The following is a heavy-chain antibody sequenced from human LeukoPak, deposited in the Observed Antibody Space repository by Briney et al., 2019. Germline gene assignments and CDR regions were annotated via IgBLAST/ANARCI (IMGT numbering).Heavy chain of an antibody. J-gene: IGHJ3*02. CDR1: GYTFTGYY. Sequence: ASVKVSCKASGYTFTGYYMHWVRQAPGQGLEWMGWTNPNSGGTNYAQKFQGRVTMTRDTSISTAYMELSRLRSDDTAVYYCARKYYDSSGYYHRNDAFDIWGQGTMVTVSS. D-gene: IGHD3-22*01. V-gene: IGHV1-2*02. CDR3: ARKYYDSSGYYHRNDAFDI. CDR2: TNPNSGGT.